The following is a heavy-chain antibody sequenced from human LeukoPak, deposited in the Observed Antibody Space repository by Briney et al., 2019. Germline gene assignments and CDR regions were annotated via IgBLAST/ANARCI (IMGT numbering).Heavy chain of an antibody. CDR1: GFAFRTYS. V-gene: IGHV3-30-3*01. Sequence: GESLKISCAASGFAFRTYSMHWVRQAPGKGLEWLAVITYDGNVKHYADSAKGRFTVSRDNSKKILYLQMISLRHEDTAFYCCAREERVGAAYYLDDWAQGTLVTVSS. D-gene: IGHD2-15*01. CDR2: ITYDGNVK. J-gene: IGHJ4*02. CDR3: AREERVGAAYYLDD.